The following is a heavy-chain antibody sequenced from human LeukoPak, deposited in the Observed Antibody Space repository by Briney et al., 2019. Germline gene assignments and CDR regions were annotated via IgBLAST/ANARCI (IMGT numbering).Heavy chain of an antibody. Sequence: PGGSLRLSCAASGFTFSSYSMNWVRQAPGKGLEWVSTISSSSSYIYYADSVKGRFTISRDNAKNSLYLQMNSLRAEDTAVYYCARDRNDYYGSGSYTFPLDVWGQGTTVTVSS. D-gene: IGHD3-10*01. CDR2: ISSSSSYI. CDR3: ARDRNDYYGSGSYTFPLDV. J-gene: IGHJ6*02. V-gene: IGHV3-21*01. CDR1: GFTFSSYS.